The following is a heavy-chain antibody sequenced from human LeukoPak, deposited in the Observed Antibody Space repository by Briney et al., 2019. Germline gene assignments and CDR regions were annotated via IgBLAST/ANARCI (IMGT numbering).Heavy chain of an antibody. Sequence: PSETLSLTCTVSGGSISSSSYYWGWIRQPPGKGLEWIGSIYYSGSTYYNPSLKSRVTISVDTSKNQLSLKLSSVTAADTAVYYCARKYSSSWYGRGYFQHWGQGTLVTVSS. CDR2: IYYSGST. CDR1: GGSISSSSYY. J-gene: IGHJ1*01. V-gene: IGHV4-39*01. D-gene: IGHD6-13*01. CDR3: ARKYSSSWYGRGYFQH.